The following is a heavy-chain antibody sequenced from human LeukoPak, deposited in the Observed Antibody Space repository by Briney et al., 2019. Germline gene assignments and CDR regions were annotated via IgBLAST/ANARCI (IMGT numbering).Heavy chain of an antibody. D-gene: IGHD2-2*01. Sequence: PAETLSLTCTVSGVSISSYYWSWVRQPPGKGLEWVGYIYYSGRTNYNPSLKSRVTISVDTSKNQFSLKLNSVSAADTAVYYCARLPVPLRFDLWGQGTLVTVSS. CDR2: IYYSGRT. CDR3: ARLPVPLRFDL. J-gene: IGHJ5*02. CDR1: GVSISSYY. V-gene: IGHV4-59*01.